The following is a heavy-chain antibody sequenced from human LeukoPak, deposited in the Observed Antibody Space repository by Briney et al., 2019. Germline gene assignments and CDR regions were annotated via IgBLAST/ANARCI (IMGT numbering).Heavy chain of an antibody. CDR1: GYTFTGYY. V-gene: IGHV1-8*02. CDR3: ARGRSARIAVAGT. D-gene: IGHD6-19*01. J-gene: IGHJ5*02. CDR2: MNPNSGNT. Sequence: ASVKVSCKASGYTFTGYYMHWVRQAPGQGLEWMGWMNPNSGNTGYAQKFQGRVTMTRNTSISTAYMELSSLRSEDTAVYYCARGRSARIAVAGTWGQGTLVTVSS.